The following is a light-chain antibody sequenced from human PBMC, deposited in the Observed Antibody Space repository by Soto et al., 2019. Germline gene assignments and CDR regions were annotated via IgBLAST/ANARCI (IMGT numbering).Light chain of an antibody. J-gene: IGLJ1*01. CDR1: SSNIGAGYD. Sequence: QSVLTQPPSVSGAPGQRVTISCTGSSSNIGAGYDVHWYQQLPETAPKLIIYGNNNRPSGVPDRFSGSKSGTSASLAITGLQAEDEADYYCPSSDSSLSGLVFGTGTKLTVL. CDR2: GNN. V-gene: IGLV1-40*01. CDR3: PSSDSSLSGLV.